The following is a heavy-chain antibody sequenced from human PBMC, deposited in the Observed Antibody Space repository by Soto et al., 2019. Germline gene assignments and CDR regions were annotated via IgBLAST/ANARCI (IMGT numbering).Heavy chain of an antibody. Sequence: PSETLSLTCTVSDGSIRSSSYYWGWIRQPPGKGLEWIGSIYYSGSTYYNPSLKSRVTISVDTSKNQFSLKLSSVTAADTAVYYCARSHYYGSGINYWGQGTLVTVSS. CDR3: ARSHYYGSGINY. V-gene: IGHV4-39*01. CDR1: DGSIRSSSYY. D-gene: IGHD3-10*01. CDR2: IYYSGST. J-gene: IGHJ4*02.